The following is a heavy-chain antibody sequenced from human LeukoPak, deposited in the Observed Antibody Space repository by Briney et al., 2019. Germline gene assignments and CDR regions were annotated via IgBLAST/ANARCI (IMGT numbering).Heavy chain of an antibody. V-gene: IGHV1-18*01. J-gene: IGHJ4*02. Sequence: ASVKVSCKTSVYTFTSYDINWVRQAPGQGVEWMGWISAYNGNTNYAQRLQGRVTMTTDTSTTTAYMELRNLRSDDTAVYFCARGLRYGSNYFDYWGQGTLVTVSS. D-gene: IGHD5/OR15-5a*01. CDR1: VYTFTSYD. CDR2: ISAYNGNT. CDR3: ARGLRYGSNYFDY.